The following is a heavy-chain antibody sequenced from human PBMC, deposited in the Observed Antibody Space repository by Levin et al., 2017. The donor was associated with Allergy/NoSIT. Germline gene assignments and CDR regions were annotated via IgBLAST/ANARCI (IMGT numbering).Heavy chain of an antibody. V-gene: IGHV3-30-3*01. J-gene: IGHJ3*02. CDR3: ARAEYYDYVWGSYRYLGAFDS. CDR1: GFTFSSYA. Sequence: PGGSLRLSCAASGFTFSSYAMHWVRQAPGKGLEWVAVISYDGSNKYYADSVKGRFTISRDNSKNTLYLQMNSLRAEDTAVYYCARAEYYDYVWGSYRYLGAFDSWGQGTMVTVSS. D-gene: IGHD3-16*02. CDR2: ISYDGSNK.